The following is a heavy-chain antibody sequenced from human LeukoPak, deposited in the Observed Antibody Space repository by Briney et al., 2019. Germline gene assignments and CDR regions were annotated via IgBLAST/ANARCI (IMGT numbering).Heavy chain of an antibody. Sequence: GGSLRLSCAASGFTFSSYWMSWVRQAPGKGLEWVANIKQDGSEKYYVDSVKGRFTISRDNAKNSLYLQMNSLRAEDTAVYYCAKDDSSSSADYWGQGTLVTVSS. D-gene: IGHD6-6*01. CDR3: AKDDSSSSADY. V-gene: IGHV3-7*01. J-gene: IGHJ4*02. CDR2: IKQDGSEK. CDR1: GFTFSSYW.